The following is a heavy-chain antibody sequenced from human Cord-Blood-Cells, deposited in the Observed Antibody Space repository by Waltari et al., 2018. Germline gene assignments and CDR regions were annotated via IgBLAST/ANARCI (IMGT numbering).Heavy chain of an antibody. CDR3: ARDSVVATRRRYYYYYGMDV. V-gene: IGHV4-4*07. Sequence: QVQLQESGPGLVKPSETLSLTCTVSGGSISSYYWSWIRQPAGKGLEWIGRIYTSGSTNYNPSRKSRVTMSVDTSKNQFSLKLSSVTAADTAVYYCARDSVVATRRRYYYYYGMDVWGQETTVTVSS. CDR2: IYTSGST. D-gene: IGHD5-12*01. CDR1: GGSISSYY. J-gene: IGHJ6*02.